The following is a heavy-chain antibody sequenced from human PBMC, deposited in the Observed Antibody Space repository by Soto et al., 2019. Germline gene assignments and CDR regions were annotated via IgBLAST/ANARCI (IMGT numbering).Heavy chain of an antibody. D-gene: IGHD3-10*01. Sequence: QVQLVQSGAEVKKPGASVKVSCKASGYTFTGYYMHWVRQAPGQGLEWMGWINPNSGGTNYAQKFQGWVTMTRDTSISTAYMELSTLRSDDTAVYYCAREMRGADPHYYSYYGMDVWGQGTTVTVSS. CDR1: GYTFTGYY. CDR2: INPNSGGT. V-gene: IGHV1-2*04. CDR3: AREMRGADPHYYSYYGMDV. J-gene: IGHJ6*02.